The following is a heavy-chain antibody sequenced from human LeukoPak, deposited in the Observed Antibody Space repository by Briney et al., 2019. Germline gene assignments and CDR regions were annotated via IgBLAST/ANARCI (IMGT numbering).Heavy chain of an antibody. Sequence: GSLRLSCAASGFTISRYWMSWVRQAPGKGLEWVANIRQDGGQTYYVDSVKGRFTISRDNAKNSLYLQVNSRRAEDTAVYYCARDKHNPGSAFDIWGQGTMLTVSS. CDR1: GFTISRYW. CDR2: IRQDGGQT. V-gene: IGHV3-7*01. CDR3: ARDKHNPGSAFDI. D-gene: IGHD5-24*01. J-gene: IGHJ3*02.